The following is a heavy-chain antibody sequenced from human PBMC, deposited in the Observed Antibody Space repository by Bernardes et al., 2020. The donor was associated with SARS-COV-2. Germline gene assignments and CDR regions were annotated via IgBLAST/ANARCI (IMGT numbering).Heavy chain of an antibody. D-gene: IGHD3-9*01. CDR1: GYTLTELS. CDR2: FDPEDGET. J-gene: IGHJ6*02. V-gene: IGHV1-24*01. Sequence: ASVKVSCKVSGYTLTELSMHWVRQAPGKVLEWMGGFDPEDGETIYAQKFQGRVTMTEDTSTDTAYMELSSLRSEDTAVYYCATNSGFGLRYFDKHNMDVWGQGTTVTVSS. CDR3: ATNSGFGLRYFDKHNMDV.